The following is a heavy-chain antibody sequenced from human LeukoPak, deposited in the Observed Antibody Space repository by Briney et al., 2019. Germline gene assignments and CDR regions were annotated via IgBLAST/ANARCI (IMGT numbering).Heavy chain of an antibody. V-gene: IGHV5-51*01. D-gene: IGHD5-24*01. J-gene: IGHJ4*02. CDR2: IYPGDSDT. CDR1: GYIFSSDW. Sequence: GASLQISGEGAGYIFSSDWIGWGRELPGKGLEWMGIIYPGDSDTRYSPSFQGQVTISADKSISTAYLQWSSLKASDTAMYYCARLVMATISLDWGQGTLVTVSS. CDR3: ARLVMATISLD.